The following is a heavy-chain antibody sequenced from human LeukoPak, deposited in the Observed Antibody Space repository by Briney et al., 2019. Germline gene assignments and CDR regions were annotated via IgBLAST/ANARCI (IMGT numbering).Heavy chain of an antibody. CDR3: ARGVRDYVWWSYRSIDY. V-gene: IGHV4-34*01. Sequence: SETLSLTCAVYGGSFSGYYWSWIRQPPGKGLEWIGEINHSGSTNYNPSLKSRVTISVDTSKNQFSLKLSSVTAADTAVYYCARGVRDYVWWSYRSIDYWGQGTLVTVSS. CDR1: GGSFSGYY. J-gene: IGHJ4*02. CDR2: INHSGST. D-gene: IGHD3-16*02.